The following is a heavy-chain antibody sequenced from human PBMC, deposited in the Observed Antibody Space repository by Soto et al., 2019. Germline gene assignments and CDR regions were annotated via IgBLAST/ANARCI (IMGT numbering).Heavy chain of an antibody. CDR3: ARDRGDYDFWSGTGGYFDY. CDR2: IFYSGST. Sequence: QVQLQESGPGLVKPSQTLSLTCTVSGGAISSGGYYWSWIRQHPGKGLEWIGCIFYSGSTYYNPSLRSGVSISVDTSKNQLSLKLRSVPAADTAVYYCARDRGDYDFWSGTGGYFDYWGQGILVTVSS. CDR1: GGAISSGGYY. J-gene: IGHJ4*02. D-gene: IGHD3-3*01. V-gene: IGHV4-31*03.